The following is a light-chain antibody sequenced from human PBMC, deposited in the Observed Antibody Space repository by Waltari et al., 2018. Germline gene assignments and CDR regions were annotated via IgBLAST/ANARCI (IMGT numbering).Light chain of an antibody. CDR3: ASWDASLNGVI. CDR1: TSNIGSNV. V-gene: IGLV1-36*01. J-gene: IGLJ2*01. CDR2: YDN. Sequence: QSVLTQPPSVSEAPRQRVTISCSGSTSNIGSNVVPWYQQFPGEAPKLLIYYDNLLPSGVSDRFSASKSGTSASLAISGLQSEDEAYYYCASWDASLNGVIFGGGTKLTVL.